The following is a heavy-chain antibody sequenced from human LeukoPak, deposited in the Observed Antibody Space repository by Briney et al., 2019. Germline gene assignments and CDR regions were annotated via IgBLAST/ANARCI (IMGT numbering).Heavy chain of an antibody. D-gene: IGHD3-16*01. CDR3: AKAPIRFGDY. CDR1: GFTVSSNY. J-gene: IGHJ4*02. CDR2: ISGSGGST. Sequence: GGSLRLSCAASGFTVSSNYMSWVRQAPGKGLEWVSAISGSGGSTYYADSVKGRFTISRDNSKNTLYLQMNSLRAEDTAVYYCAKAPIRFGDYWGQGTLVTVSS. V-gene: IGHV3-23*01.